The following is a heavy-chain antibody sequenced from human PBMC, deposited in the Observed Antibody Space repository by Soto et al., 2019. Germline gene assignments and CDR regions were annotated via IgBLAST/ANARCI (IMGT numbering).Heavy chain of an antibody. D-gene: IGHD2-21*02. J-gene: IGHJ4*02. CDR2: IIPDSGGT. CDR1: GYTFSGYH. V-gene: IGHV1-2*02. CDR3: ARETDFSFDY. Sequence: ASVKVSCKSSGYTFSGYHIHWVRQAPGQGLEWMGWIIPDSGGTNYAQKFQGRVTMTRDTSINTAYMEMRRLTSDDTAVYYCARETDFSFDYWGQGALVTVSS.